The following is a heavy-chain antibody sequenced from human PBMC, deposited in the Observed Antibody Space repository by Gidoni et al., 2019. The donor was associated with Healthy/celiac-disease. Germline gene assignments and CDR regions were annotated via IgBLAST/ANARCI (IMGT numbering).Heavy chain of an antibody. Sequence: QVQLVESGGGVVQPGRSLRLSCAASGFTFSSYGMHWVRQAPGKGLEWVAVIWYDGSNKYYADSVKGRFTISRDNSKNTLYLQMNSLRAEDTAVYYCARDDKETFDYWGQGTLSPSPQ. V-gene: IGHV3-33*01. CDR1: GFTFSSYG. CDR3: ARDDKETFDY. J-gene: IGHJ4*02. CDR2: IWYDGSNK.